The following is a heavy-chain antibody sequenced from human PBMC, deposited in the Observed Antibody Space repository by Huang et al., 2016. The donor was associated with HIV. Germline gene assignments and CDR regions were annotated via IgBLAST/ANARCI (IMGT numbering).Heavy chain of an antibody. CDR1: GYLFTTSW. V-gene: IGHV5-51*03. Sequence: EVELVPSGTEVKKPGESLKISCKGSGYLFTTSWIGWVRQMPGKGLECMGISDPGDSDTRYSPAFQGQVTMSVDKSINTAYLHWSSLKASDTAMYYCARLAGGTWSYYFDLWGQGALVTVSS. CDR3: ARLAGGTWSYYFDL. J-gene: IGHJ4*02. D-gene: IGHD3-10*01. CDR2: SDPGDSDT.